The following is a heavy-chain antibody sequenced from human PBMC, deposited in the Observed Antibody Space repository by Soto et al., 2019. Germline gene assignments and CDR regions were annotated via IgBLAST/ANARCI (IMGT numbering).Heavy chain of an antibody. J-gene: IGHJ4*02. D-gene: IGHD2-8*01. CDR3: AKDMYSCTNGVCYINSTVLGYFDY. CDR2: ISWNSGSI. Sequence: EVQLVESGGGLVQPGRSLRLSCAASGFTFDDYAMHWVRQAPGKGLEWVSGISWNSGSIGYADSVKGRFTISRDNAKNSLYLQMNSLRAEDTALYYCAKDMYSCTNGVCYINSTVLGYFDYWGQGTLVTVSS. CDR1: GFTFDDYA. V-gene: IGHV3-9*01.